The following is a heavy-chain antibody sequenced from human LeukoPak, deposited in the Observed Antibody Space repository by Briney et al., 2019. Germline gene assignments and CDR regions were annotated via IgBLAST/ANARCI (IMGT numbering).Heavy chain of an antibody. CDR3: AKGDGGYYYDSSGYFKHLYYFDY. D-gene: IGHD3-22*01. J-gene: IGHJ4*02. CDR1: GFTFSSYA. V-gene: IGHV3-23*01. Sequence: GGSLRLSCAASGFTFSSYAMSWVRQAPGKGLEWVSAISGSGGSTYYADSVKGRSTISRDNSKNTLYLQMNSLRAEDTAVYYCAKGDGGYYYDSSGYFKHLYYFDYWGQGTLVTVSS. CDR2: ISGSGGST.